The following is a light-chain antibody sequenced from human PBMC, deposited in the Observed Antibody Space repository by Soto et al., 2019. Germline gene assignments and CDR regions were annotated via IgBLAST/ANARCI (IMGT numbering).Light chain of an antibody. Sequence: DVQMTQSPSTLSASVGDRVTITCRASQTISSWLAWYQQKPGKAPKLLIYKASTLKSGVPSRFSGSGAGTECTRTISSLQPDDVATDYCQHYNSYSEAFGQGTKVDIK. V-gene: IGKV1-5*03. CDR1: QTISSW. CDR3: QHYNSYSEA. CDR2: KAS. J-gene: IGKJ1*01.